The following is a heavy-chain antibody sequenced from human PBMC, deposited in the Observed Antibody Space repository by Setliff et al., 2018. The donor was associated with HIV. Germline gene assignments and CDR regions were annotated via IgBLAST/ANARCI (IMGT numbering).Heavy chain of an antibody. V-gene: IGHV3-48*03. CDR3: ARGEPSILVVPSAFFDY. D-gene: IGHD2-2*01. J-gene: IGHJ4*02. CDR1: GFSFSSYE. CDR2: ISSSDGTI. Sequence: SLRLSCAASGFSFSSYEMNWVRQAPGKGLEWVSYISSSDGTIHYADSVKGRFTISRDNAKNSLYLQMNSLRAEDTAVYYCARGEPSILVVPSAFFDYWGQGTLVTVSS.